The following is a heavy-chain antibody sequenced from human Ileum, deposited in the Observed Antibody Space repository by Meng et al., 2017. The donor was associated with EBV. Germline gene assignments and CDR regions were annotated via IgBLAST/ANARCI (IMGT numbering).Heavy chain of an antibody. D-gene: IGHD2-2*01. CDR3: ARSIVVVPAAIYY. CDR2: IYYSGST. J-gene: IGHJ4*02. Sequence: LPLQGCGPGMVNPSETLSLTCTVSGGSIRSSSYYWGWIRQPPGKGLEWIGSIYYSGSTYYNPSLKSRVTISVDTSKNQFSLKLSSVTAADTAVYYCARSIVVVPAAIYYWGQGTLVTVSS. V-gene: IGHV4-39*01. CDR1: GGSIRSSSYY.